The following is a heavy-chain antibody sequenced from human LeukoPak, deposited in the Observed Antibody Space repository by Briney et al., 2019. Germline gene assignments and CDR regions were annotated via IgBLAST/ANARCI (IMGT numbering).Heavy chain of an antibody. V-gene: IGHV3-9*01. D-gene: IGHD3-22*01. J-gene: IGHJ4*02. CDR1: GFTFDDYA. Sequence: GGSLRLSCAASGFTFDDYALHWVRQAPGKGLEWVSGISWNSGSIGYADSVKGRFTISRDNAKNPLYLQMNSLRAEDTALYYCAKDGGTYYYDSSGYSYFDYWGQGTLVTVSS. CDR3: AKDGGTYYYDSSGYSYFDY. CDR2: ISWNSGSI.